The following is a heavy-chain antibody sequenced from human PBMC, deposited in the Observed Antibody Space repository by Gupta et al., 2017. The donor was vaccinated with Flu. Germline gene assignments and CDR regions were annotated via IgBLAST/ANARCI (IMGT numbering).Heavy chain of an antibody. CDR1: GYSISSGYY. CDR3: ARGLYSGSYIDY. J-gene: IGHJ4*02. Sequence: QVQLQESGPGLVKPSETLSLTCAVSGYSISSGYYWGWIRQPPGKGLEWIGSIYHSGSTYYNPSLKSRVTISVDTSKNQFSLKLSSVTAADTAVYYCARGLYSGSYIDYWGQGTLVTVSS. CDR2: IYHSGST. D-gene: IGHD1-26*01. V-gene: IGHV4-38-2*01.